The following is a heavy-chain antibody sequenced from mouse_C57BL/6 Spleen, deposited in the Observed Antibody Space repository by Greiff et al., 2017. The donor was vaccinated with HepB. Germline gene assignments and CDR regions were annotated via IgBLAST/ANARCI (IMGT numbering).Heavy chain of an antibody. J-gene: IGHJ4*01. Sequence: QVQLQQSGPGLVAPSQRLSITCTVSGFSLTSYGVSWVRQPPGKGLEWLGVIWGDGSTNYHSALISRLSISKDNSKIQVFLKLNSLQTHDTATYYCALLTGTYYAMDYWTQGTSVTVSS. CDR1: GFSLTSYG. CDR3: ALLTGTYYAMDY. V-gene: IGHV2-3*01. CDR2: IWGDGST. D-gene: IGHD4-1*01.